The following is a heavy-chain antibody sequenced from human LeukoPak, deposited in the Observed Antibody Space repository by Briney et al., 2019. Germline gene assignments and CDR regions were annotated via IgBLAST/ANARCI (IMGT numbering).Heavy chain of an antibody. D-gene: IGHD6-6*01. J-gene: IGHJ6*02. V-gene: IGHV3-7*05. CDR1: GFIFSNYW. CDR2: IKQDGSEK. Sequence: GGSLRLSCAASGFIFSNYWMSWVRQAPGKGLEWVANIKQDGSEKNYVDSVKGRFTISRDNAKNSLYLQMKSLRGEDTAVYYCARDPYSSTWSYGMDVWGQGTTVTVSS. CDR3: ARDPYSSTWSYGMDV.